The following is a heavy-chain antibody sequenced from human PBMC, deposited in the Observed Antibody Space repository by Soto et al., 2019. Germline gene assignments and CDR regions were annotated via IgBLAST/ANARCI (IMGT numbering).Heavy chain of an antibody. Sequence: AVKVAWKVCGGGFRSYTRTWVRQAPGQGLEWMGGIIPLFGIINYAQKFQGRVTITAERDTTTAYMELIRLRSDDTAAYYWAILIMITGFYWAQRARVSVYS. J-gene: IGHJ4*02. D-gene: IGHD3-16*01. CDR1: GGGFRSYT. V-gene: IGHV1-69*10. CDR3: AILIMITGFY. CDR2: IIPLFGII.